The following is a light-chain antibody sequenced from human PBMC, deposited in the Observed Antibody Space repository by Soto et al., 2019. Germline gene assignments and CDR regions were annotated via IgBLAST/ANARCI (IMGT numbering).Light chain of an antibody. CDR3: QQRSNWPPWT. CDR1: QSVSSY. CDR2: DAS. V-gene: IGKV3-11*01. J-gene: IGKJ1*01. Sequence: EIVLTQSPATLSLSPGERATLSCRASQSVSSYLAWYQQKPGQAPRLLIYDASNRATGIAARFSGSGSGTDFTLTICSLEPEDFAVYYCQQRSNWPPWTFGQGTKVEIK.